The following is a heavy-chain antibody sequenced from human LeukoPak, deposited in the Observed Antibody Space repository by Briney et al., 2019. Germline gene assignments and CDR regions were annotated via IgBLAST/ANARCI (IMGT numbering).Heavy chain of an antibody. V-gene: IGHV5-51*01. Sequence: GESLKISCKGSGYIFTTYWIGWVRQLPEKSLEWMGIIYPGDSDARYSPSFPGQVTISADKSISTAYLQWSSLKASDTAMYYCARRFSTTDPFDYWGQGTLVTVSS. J-gene: IGHJ4*02. D-gene: IGHD4-17*01. CDR2: IYPGDSDA. CDR1: GYIFTTYW. CDR3: ARRFSTTDPFDY.